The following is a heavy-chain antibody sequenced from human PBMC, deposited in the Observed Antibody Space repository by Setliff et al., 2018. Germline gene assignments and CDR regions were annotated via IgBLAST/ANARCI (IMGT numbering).Heavy chain of an antibody. Sequence: PSETLSLTCAVSGGSISSSNWWSWVRQPPGKGLEWIGEIYHSGSTNYNPALRSRGTISVDKSKNQFYLKRSSVTAADTAVYYCARTSGSGSSRLPNFPDPWGQGTLVTVSS. CDR1: GGSISSSNW. V-gene: IGHV4-4*02. D-gene: IGHD3-10*01. J-gene: IGHJ5*02. CDR3: ARTSGSGSSRLPNFPDP. CDR2: IYHSGST.